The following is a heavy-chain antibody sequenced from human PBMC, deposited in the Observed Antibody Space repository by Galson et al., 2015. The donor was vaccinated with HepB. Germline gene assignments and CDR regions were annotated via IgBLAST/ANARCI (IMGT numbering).Heavy chain of an antibody. J-gene: IGHJ6*02. CDR1: KFIFSSYW. V-gene: IGHV3-7*01. D-gene: IGHD6-13*01. CDR3: ARVSYSSWSYYFYYGMDV. Sequence: SLRLSCAASKFIFSSYWMSWVRQAPGKGLEWVANIKQDGSEKYYVDSVKGRFTISRDNAKNSLYLRMNSLRAEDTAVYYCARVSYSSWSYYFYYGMDVWGQGTTVTVSS. CDR2: IKQDGSEK.